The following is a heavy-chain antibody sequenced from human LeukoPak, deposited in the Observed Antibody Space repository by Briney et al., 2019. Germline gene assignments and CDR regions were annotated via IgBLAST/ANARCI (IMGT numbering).Heavy chain of an antibody. Sequence: PGGSLRLSCAASGFTFSSYAMHWVRQAPGKGLEWVAFIWYDGSNKDYTDSVKGRFTISRDDAKNRLHLQMNSLRAEDTAVYYCARNVYNFDYWGQGTLVTVSS. D-gene: IGHD3-10*02. V-gene: IGHV3-33*01. CDR3: ARNVYNFDY. CDR1: GFTFSSYA. CDR2: IWYDGSNK. J-gene: IGHJ4*02.